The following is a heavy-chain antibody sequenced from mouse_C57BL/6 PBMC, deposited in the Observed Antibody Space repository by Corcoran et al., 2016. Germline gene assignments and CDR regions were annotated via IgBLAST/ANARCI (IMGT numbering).Heavy chain of an antibody. CDR3: ARHFYYYGSSYDYYAMDY. V-gene: IGHV3-6*01. Sequence: DVQLQESGPGLVKPSQSLSLTCSVTGYSITSGYYWNWIRQFPGNKLEWMGYISYDGSNNYNPSLKNRISITRDTSKNQFFLKLNSVTTEDTATYYCARHFYYYGSSYDYYAMDYWGQGTSVTVSS. CDR2: ISYDGSN. CDR1: GYSITSGYY. J-gene: IGHJ4*01. D-gene: IGHD1-1*01.